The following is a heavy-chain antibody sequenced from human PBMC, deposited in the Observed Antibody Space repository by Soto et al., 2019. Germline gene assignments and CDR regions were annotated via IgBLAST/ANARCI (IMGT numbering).Heavy chain of an antibody. J-gene: IGHJ6*01. V-gene: IGHV5-10-1*01. CDR3: ASSTIPLSYYCYDYYYDV. D-gene: IGHD3-10*01. Sequence: GESLTVSCRGSGDRFTSYWNSWVRQLPGKGLEWMGRIDPSDSYTNYSPSFQGHVTISADKSISTAYLQWSSLKASDTAMYYCASSTIPLSYYCYDYYYDV. CDR2: IDPSDSYT. CDR1: GDRFTSYW.